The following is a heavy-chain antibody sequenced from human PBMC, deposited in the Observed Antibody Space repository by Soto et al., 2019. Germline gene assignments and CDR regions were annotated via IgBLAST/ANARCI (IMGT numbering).Heavy chain of an antibody. V-gene: IGHV1-69*13. D-gene: IGHD3-3*01. Sequence: GASVKVSCKASGFSFTSSGFNWVRQAPGQGLEWMGGIIPIFGTANYAQKFQGRVTITADESTSTAYMELSSLRSEDTAVYYCARNFGGDHFDYWGQGTLVTVSS. CDR3: ARNFGGDHFDY. CDR2: IIPIFGTA. J-gene: IGHJ4*02. CDR1: GFSFTSSG.